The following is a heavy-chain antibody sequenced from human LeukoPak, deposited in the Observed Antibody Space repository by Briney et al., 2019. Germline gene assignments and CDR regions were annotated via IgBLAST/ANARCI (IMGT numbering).Heavy chain of an antibody. Sequence: GGSLRLSCATSGFAFSSSSMSWVRQAPGKGLELVSTISGAGGSSWYAESVKGRFSISRDNSMNSVSLQMSSLRVEDTAIYYCTKDDSSSWYDYFFDYWGQGTLVTVSS. V-gene: IGHV3-23*01. CDR3: TKDDSSSWYDYFFDY. CDR1: GFAFSSSS. J-gene: IGHJ4*02. D-gene: IGHD6-13*01. CDR2: ISGAGGSS.